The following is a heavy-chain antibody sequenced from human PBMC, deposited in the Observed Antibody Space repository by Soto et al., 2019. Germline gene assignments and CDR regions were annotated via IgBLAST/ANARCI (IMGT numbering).Heavy chain of an antibody. CDR2: ISTYNGNT. D-gene: IGHD3-10*01. CDR1: GYTSGNYG. V-gene: IGHV1-18*04. Sequence: QVQVVQSGAEVKKPGASVKVSCKASGYTSGNYGISWVRQAPGQGLEWMGCISTYNGNTTYAQKFQGRVIMTTDTSTSTAYMELRSLRSDDTAMYYCANNLWFGELGGWFDPWGQETLVTVSS. CDR3: ANNLWFGELGGWFDP. J-gene: IGHJ5*02.